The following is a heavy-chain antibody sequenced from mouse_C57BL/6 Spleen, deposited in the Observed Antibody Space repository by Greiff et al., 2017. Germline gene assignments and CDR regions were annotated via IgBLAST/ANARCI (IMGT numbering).Heavy chain of an antibody. D-gene: IGHD3-3*01. J-gene: IGHJ4*01. CDR1: GYAFSSSW. V-gene: IGHV1-82*01. Sequence: VQLQQSGPELVKPGASVKISCKASGYAFSSSWMNWVKQRPGKGLEWIGRIYPGDGDTNYNGKFKGKATLTADKSSSTAYMQLSSLTSEDSAVYFCAREGDEGYAMDYWGQGTSVTVSS. CDR2: IYPGDGDT. CDR3: AREGDEGYAMDY.